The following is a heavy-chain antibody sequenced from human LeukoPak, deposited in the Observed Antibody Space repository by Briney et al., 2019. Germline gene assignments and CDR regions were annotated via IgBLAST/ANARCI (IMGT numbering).Heavy chain of an antibody. CDR1: GYTFTGYY. V-gene: IGHV1-2*02. J-gene: IGHJ4*02. D-gene: IGHD3-22*01. CDR2: INPNSGGT. Sequence: ASVKVSCKASGYTFTGYYMHWVRQGPGQGLEWMGWINPNSGGTNYAQKFQGRVTMTRDTSISTAYMELSRLRSDDTAVYYCARDMASSGYYYPLFDYWGQGTLVTVSS. CDR3: ARDMASSGYYYPLFDY.